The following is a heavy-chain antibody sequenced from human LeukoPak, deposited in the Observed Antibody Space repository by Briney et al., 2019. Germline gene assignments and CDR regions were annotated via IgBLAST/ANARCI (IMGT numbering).Heavy chain of an antibody. D-gene: IGHD3-22*01. J-gene: IGHJ4*02. CDR1: GFTFSDYY. Sequence: GGSLRLSCAASGFTFSDYYMSWIRQAPGKGLEWVSYISSSGSTIYYADSVKGRFTISRDNAKNSLYLQMNSLRAEDTALYYCAKDGYDSSDHFDYWGQGTLVTVSS. CDR2: ISSSGSTI. V-gene: IGHV3-11*01. CDR3: AKDGYDSSDHFDY.